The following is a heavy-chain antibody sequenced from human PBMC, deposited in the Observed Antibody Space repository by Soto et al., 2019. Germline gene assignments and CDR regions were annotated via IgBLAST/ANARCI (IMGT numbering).Heavy chain of an antibody. CDR2: ISAYNGNT. Sequence: ASVKVSCKASGYTFTSYGISWVRQAPGQGLEWMGWISAYNGNTNYAQKPKGRVTMTTDTSTSTAYMELRSRRSDDPAVYFCARVVGFYYCSGSYPDWFAPWGQGTVVTVSS. CDR1: GYTFTSYG. V-gene: IGHV1-18*01. D-gene: IGHD3-10*01. J-gene: IGHJ5*02. CDR3: ARVVGFYYCSGSYPDWFAP.